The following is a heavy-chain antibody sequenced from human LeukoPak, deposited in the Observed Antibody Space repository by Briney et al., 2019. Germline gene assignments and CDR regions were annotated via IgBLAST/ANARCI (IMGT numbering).Heavy chain of an antibody. V-gene: IGHV3-43D*03. CDR1: GFTFDDYA. CDR3: AKEASAYSYGDVDY. CDR2: ISWDGGST. D-gene: IGHD5-18*01. Sequence: GGSLRLSCAASGFTFDDYAMHWVRQAPGKGLEWVSLISWDGGSTNHADSLEGRFTISRDNSKNSLYLQMNSLRAEDTAFYYCAKEASAYSYGDVDYWGQGTLVTVSS. J-gene: IGHJ4*02.